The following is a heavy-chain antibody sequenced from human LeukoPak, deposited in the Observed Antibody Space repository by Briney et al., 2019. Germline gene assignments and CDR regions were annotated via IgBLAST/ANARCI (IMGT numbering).Heavy chain of an antibody. Sequence: GESLKISCKGSGYIFTSYWICWVRQMPGKGLEWMGIIYPGDSDTRYSPSFQGQVTISADKSISTAYLQWSSLKASETAIYYCERKLGDDYGDPIDYWGQGTLVTVSS. J-gene: IGHJ4*02. CDR1: GYIFTSYW. D-gene: IGHD4-17*01. V-gene: IGHV5-51*01. CDR2: IYPGDSDT. CDR3: ERKLGDDYGDPIDY.